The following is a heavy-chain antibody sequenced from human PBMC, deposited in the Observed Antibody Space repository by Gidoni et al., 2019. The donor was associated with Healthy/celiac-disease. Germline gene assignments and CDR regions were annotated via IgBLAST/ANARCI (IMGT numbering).Heavy chain of an antibody. CDR2: IYYSGST. V-gene: IGHV4-39*01. CDR1: GGSISSSSYY. Sequence: QLQLQESGPGLVKPSETLSLTCTVSGGSISSSSYYWGWIRQPPGKGLEWIGSIYYSGSTYYNPSLKSRVTISVDTSKNQFSLKLSSVTAADTAVYYCARRYEAGLGSGWYWGPMYYFDYWGQGTLVTVSS. D-gene: IGHD6-19*01. J-gene: IGHJ4*02. CDR3: ARRYEAGLGSGWYWGPMYYFDY.